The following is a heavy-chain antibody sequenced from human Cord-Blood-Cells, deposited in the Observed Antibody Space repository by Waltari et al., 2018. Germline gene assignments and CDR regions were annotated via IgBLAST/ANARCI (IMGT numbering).Heavy chain of an antibody. D-gene: IGHD4-17*01. J-gene: IGHJ3*02. V-gene: IGHV1-69*12. CDR3: ARGDYSDYRDAFDI. Sequence: QVQLVQSGAEVKKPGSSVKVSCKASGGTFSSYAISWVRQAPGQGLEWMGGMFLIFGTANYAQKFQGRVTITADESTSTAYMELSSLRSEDTAVYYCARGDYSDYRDAFDIWGQGTMVTVSS. CDR2: MFLIFGTA. CDR1: GGTFSSYA.